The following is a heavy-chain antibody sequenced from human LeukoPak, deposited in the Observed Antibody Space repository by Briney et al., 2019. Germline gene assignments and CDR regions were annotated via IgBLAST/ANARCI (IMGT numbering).Heavy chain of an antibody. Sequence: SSQTLSLTCAISGDSVSSNSVTWNWIRQSPSRGLEWLGRTYYRSTWYNDYAVSVRGRITVNPDTSKNQFSLHLNSVIPEDTAVYYCARRLTQYDCFDPWGQGILVTVSS. V-gene: IGHV6-1*01. D-gene: IGHD2-2*01. CDR2: TYYRSTWYN. CDR1: GDSVSSNSVT. J-gene: IGHJ5*02. CDR3: ARRLTQYDCFDP.